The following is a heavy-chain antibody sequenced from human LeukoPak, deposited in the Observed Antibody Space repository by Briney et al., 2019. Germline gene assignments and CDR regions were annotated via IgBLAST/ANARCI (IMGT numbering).Heavy chain of an antibody. CDR2: IYHSGST. CDR1: GGSISSGGYS. V-gene: IGHV4-30-2*01. CDR3: ASARGGYDYVDY. J-gene: IGHJ4*02. Sequence: SQTLSLTCAVSGGSISSGGYSWSWIRQPPGKGLEWIGYIYHSGSTYYNPSLKSRVTISVDRSKNQFSLKLSSVTAADTAVYYCASARGGYDYVDYWGQGTLVTVSS. D-gene: IGHD5-12*01.